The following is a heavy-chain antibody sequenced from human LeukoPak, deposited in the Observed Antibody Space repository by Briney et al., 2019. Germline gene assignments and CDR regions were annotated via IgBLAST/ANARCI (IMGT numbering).Heavy chain of an antibody. V-gene: IGHV4-59*01. Sequence: SETLSLTCTVSGGSISSYYWSWIRQPPGKGLEWIGYIYYSGSTNYNPSLKSRVTMSVDTSKNQFSLKLSSVTAADTAVYYCARDYYGSGSTHGFDIWGQGTMVTVSS. J-gene: IGHJ3*02. D-gene: IGHD3-10*01. CDR3: ARDYYGSGSTHGFDI. CDR1: GGSISSYY. CDR2: IYYSGST.